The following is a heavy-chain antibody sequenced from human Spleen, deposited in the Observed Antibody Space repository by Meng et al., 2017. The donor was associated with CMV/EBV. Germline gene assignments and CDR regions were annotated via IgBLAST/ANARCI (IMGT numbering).Heavy chain of an antibody. CDR2: IYYSGST. Sequence: SETLSLTCTVSGDSVSSGSYYWIWNRQPPGQGLEWIGHIYYSGSTNYNPSLKSRVTISVDTSKNQFSLKLSSVTAADTAVYYCARGVIPRWGRHRFDPWGQGTLVTVSS. V-gene: IGHV4-61*01. CDR3: ARGVIPRWGRHRFDP. D-gene: IGHD4-23*01. J-gene: IGHJ5*02. CDR1: GDSVSSGSYY.